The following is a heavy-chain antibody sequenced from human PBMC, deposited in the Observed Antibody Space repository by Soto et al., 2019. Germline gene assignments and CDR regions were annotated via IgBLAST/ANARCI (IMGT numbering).Heavy chain of an antibody. CDR3: ARMGAGRDFDY. J-gene: IGHJ4*02. Sequence: EVQLVESGGGLVQPGGSLRLSCAASGFTVSSNYMSWVRQAPGKGLEWVSVIYSGGSTYNADSVKGRFTIFRDNTKNTLYLQMTSLRDEATAVYYCARMGAGRDFDYCGQGTLVTLSS. V-gene: IGHV3-66*01. D-gene: IGHD3-16*01. CDR1: GFTVSSNY. CDR2: IYSGGST.